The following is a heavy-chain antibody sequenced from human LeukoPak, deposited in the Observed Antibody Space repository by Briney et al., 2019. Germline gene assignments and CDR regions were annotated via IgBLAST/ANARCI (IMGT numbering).Heavy chain of an antibody. V-gene: IGHV1-46*01. J-gene: IGHJ4*02. D-gene: IGHD1-1*01. Sequence: ASVKVSFKASGYTFTYHYIHLVRQAPGQGLEWMGIINPNNGDTNYPQRFQGRVTMTRDTSTSTVYMELSSLDSEDTAVYYCARESDVGKDFDCWGQGTLVTVSS. CDR3: ARESDVGKDFDC. CDR1: GYTFTYHY. CDR2: INPNNGDT.